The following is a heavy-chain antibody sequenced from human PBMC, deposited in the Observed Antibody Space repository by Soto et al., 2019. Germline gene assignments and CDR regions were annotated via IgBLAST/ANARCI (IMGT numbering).Heavy chain of an antibody. J-gene: IGHJ4*02. CDR2: INHSGST. CDR1: GGSFSGYY. CDR3: ASDHYSGSYFRFDY. Sequence: SETLSLTCAVYGGSFSGYYWSWIRQPPGKGLEWIGEINHSGSTNYNPSLKSRVTISVDTSKNQFSLKLSSVTAADTAVYYCASDHYSGSYFRFDYWGQGTLVTVSS. V-gene: IGHV4-34*01. D-gene: IGHD1-26*01.